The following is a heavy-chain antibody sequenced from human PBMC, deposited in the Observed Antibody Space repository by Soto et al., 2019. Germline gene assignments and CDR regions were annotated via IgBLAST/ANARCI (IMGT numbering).Heavy chain of an antibody. D-gene: IGHD2-2*02. CDR2: IYYSGST. J-gene: IGHJ4*02. Sequence: SETLSLTCTGSGGSISSYYWGWIRQPPGKGLEWIGYIYYSGSTNYNPSLKSRVTISVDTSKNQFSLKLSSVTAADTAVYYCARGYTVGTFDYWGQGTLVTVSS. V-gene: IGHV4-59*01. CDR1: GGSISSYY. CDR3: ARGYTVGTFDY.